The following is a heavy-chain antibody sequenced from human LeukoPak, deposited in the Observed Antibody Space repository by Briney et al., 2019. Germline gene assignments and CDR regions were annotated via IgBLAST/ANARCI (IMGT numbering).Heavy chain of an antibody. D-gene: IGHD5-18*01. Sequence: PGRSLRLSCAASGFTFSSYGMHWVRQASGKGLEWVSSISSSSSYIYYADSVKGRFTISRDNAKNSLYLQMNSLRAEDTAVYYCARKEGYSYDYWGQGTLVTVSS. CDR1: GFTFSSYG. V-gene: IGHV3-21*01. J-gene: IGHJ4*02. CDR3: ARKEGYSYDY. CDR2: ISSSSSYI.